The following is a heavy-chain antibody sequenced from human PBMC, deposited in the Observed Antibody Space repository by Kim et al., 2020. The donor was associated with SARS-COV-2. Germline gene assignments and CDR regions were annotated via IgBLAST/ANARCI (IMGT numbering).Heavy chain of an antibody. J-gene: IGHJ4*02. Sequence: TNYAQKLNGRLTMTTDTSTSTVYMELRSLRSDDTAIYYCARSGPSITGFDYWGQGTLVTVSS. D-gene: IGHD1-20*01. CDR3: ARSGPSITGFDY. CDR2: T. V-gene: IGHV1-18*01.